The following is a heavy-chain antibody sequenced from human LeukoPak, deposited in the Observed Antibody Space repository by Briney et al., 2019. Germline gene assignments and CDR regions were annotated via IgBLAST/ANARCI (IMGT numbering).Heavy chain of an antibody. J-gene: IGHJ4*02. CDR1: GFTFSSYA. CDR3: AKDLGYYDFWSGFDY. CDR2: ISGSGGST. Sequence: GGSLRLSCAASGFTFSSYAMSWARQAPGKGLEWVSAISGSGGSTYYADSVKGRFTISRDNSKNTLYLQMNILRAEDTAVYYCAKDLGYYDFWSGFDYWGQGTLVTVSS. D-gene: IGHD3-3*01. V-gene: IGHV3-23*01.